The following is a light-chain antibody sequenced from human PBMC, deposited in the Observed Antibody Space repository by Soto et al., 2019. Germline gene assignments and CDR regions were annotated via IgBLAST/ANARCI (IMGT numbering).Light chain of an antibody. CDR3: QQHYNTPWT. CDR2: WAS. Sequence: ILMTQTKDSLAVSLGERATINCKSGRSVLYSSNNKNYLAWYQQKAGQPPKLLIYWASTRESGVPDRFSGSGSGTDFTLTISSLQAEDVAVYYCQQHYNTPWTFGQGTKADI. CDR1: RSVLYSSNNKNY. J-gene: IGKJ1*01. V-gene: IGKV4-1*01.